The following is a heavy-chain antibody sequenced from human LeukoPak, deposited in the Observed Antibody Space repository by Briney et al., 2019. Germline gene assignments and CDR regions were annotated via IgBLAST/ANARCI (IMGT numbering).Heavy chain of an antibody. CDR3: ARGQPSIAVAGTRDY. V-gene: IGHV1-8*01. Sequence: ASVKVSFKSSGYTFTIYDINWVRQSTGQGLEWMGWMNPNSGNTGYAQKFQGRVTMTRNTSISTAYMELSSLRSEDTAVYYCARGQPSIAVAGTRDYWSQGTLVTVSS. D-gene: IGHD6-19*01. J-gene: IGHJ4*02. CDR2: MNPNSGNT. CDR1: GYTFTIYD.